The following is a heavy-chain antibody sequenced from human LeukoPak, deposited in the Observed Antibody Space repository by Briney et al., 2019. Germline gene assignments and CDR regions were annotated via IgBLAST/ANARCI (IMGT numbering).Heavy chain of an antibody. Sequence: SETLSLTCTVSGGSISSYYWSWIRQPAGKGLEWIGRIYTSGSTNYNPSLKSRVTISVDRSKNQFSLKLSSVTAADTAVYYCARDPRIVGAKTAFDIWGQGTMVTVSS. CDR2: IYTSGST. V-gene: IGHV4-4*07. D-gene: IGHD1-26*01. J-gene: IGHJ3*02. CDR1: GGSISSYY. CDR3: ARDPRIVGAKTAFDI.